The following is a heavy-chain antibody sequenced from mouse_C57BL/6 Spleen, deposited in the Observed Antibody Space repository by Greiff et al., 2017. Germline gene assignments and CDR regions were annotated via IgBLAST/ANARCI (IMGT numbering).Heavy chain of an antibody. CDR1: GYTFTSYG. CDR3: ARWEGSFYYFDY. CDR2: IYPRSGNT. Sequence: VKLQQSGAELARPGASVKLSCKASGYTFTSYGISWVKQRTGQGLEWIGEIYPRSGNTYYNEKFKGKATLTADKSSSTAYMELRSLTSEDSAVYFCARWEGSFYYFDYWGQGTTLTVSS. V-gene: IGHV1-81*01. J-gene: IGHJ2*01. D-gene: IGHD1-1*01.